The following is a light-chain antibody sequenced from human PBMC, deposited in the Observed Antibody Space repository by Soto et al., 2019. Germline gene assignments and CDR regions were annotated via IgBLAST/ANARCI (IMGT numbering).Light chain of an antibody. CDR3: QQYGSSPPMYT. Sequence: EIVLTQSPGTLSLSPGERATLSCRASQSVSSSYLAWYQLKPGQAPRLLIYGASSRATGIPDRFSGSGSGTDFTLTISRLEPEDSAVDYCQQYGSSPPMYTFGQGTKLEIK. CDR2: GAS. CDR1: QSVSSSY. V-gene: IGKV3-20*01. J-gene: IGKJ2*01.